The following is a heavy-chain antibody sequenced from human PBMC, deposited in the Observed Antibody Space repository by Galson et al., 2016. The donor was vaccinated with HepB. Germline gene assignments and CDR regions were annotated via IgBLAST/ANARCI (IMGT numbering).Heavy chain of an antibody. CDR1: GLTFSRYS. Sequence: SLRLSCAASGLTFSRYSMNWVRQAPGKGLEWVSYISSSSAYMYYADSVKGRFTISRDNAKNSLSLQMNSLRAEDTAVYYCARDCSGGSCYGYYYFVMDVWGQGTTVTVSS. J-gene: IGHJ6*02. V-gene: IGHV3-21*06. CDR3: ARDCSGGSCYGYYYFVMDV. D-gene: IGHD2-15*01. CDR2: ISSSSAYM.